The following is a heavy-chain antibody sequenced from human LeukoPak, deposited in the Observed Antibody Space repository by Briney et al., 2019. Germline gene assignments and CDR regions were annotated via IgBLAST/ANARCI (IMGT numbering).Heavy chain of an antibody. CDR1: GGSISSYH. V-gene: IGHV4-59*08. D-gene: IGHD3-10*01. CDR2: IHYSGST. CDR3: VRKGSSGFDY. Sequence: PSETLSLTCTVSGGSISSYHWSWTRQPPGKGLEWIGYIHYSGSTNYNPSLKSRITMSVDTSKNEFSLKLTSVTAADTAVFYCVRKGSSGFDYWGQGTLVTVSS. J-gene: IGHJ4*02.